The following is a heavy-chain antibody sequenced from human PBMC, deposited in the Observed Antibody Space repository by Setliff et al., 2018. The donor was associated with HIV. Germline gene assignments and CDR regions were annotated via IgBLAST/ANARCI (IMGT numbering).Heavy chain of an antibody. CDR2: IYTSGNM. V-gene: IGHV4-4*07. CDR1: GASISSYY. Sequence: PSETLSLTCTVSGASISSYYWNWFRQPAGKGLESLGRIYTSGNMIYNPSLKSRVTMSADTSRNQLSLKLSSVTAADTAVYYCARLGRFIGPAGRFDPWGQGTLVTVSS. D-gene: IGHD6-13*01. J-gene: IGHJ5*02. CDR3: ARLGRFIGPAGRFDP.